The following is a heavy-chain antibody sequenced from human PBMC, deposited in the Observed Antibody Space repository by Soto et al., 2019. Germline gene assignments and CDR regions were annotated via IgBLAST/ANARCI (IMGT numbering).Heavy chain of an antibody. J-gene: IGHJ5*02. CDR2: IHSDVTT. D-gene: IGHD5-12*01. V-gene: IGHV3-53*01. Sequence: QPGGSLRLSSAASGFSVSSNSMSWVLQAPGKGLEWVSVIHSDVTTYYADSVKGRFIISRDNSKDTLYLQMNRLRAEDTAVYYCARELSGSWYNWFDPWGQGTLVTVSS. CDR1: GFSVSSNS. CDR3: ARELSGSWYNWFDP.